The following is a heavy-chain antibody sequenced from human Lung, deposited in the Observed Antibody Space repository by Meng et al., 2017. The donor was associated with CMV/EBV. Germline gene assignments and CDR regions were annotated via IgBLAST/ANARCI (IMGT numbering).Heavy chain of an antibody. D-gene: IGHD3-3*01. Sequence: GGSLRLXCAGSGFTFSSYAMSWVRQAPGKGLEWVSAISGSGGSTYYADSVKGRFTISRDNSKNTLYLQMNSLRAEDTAVYYCAKDKIFGVTLDYWGQGTLVTVSS. V-gene: IGHV3-23*01. CDR1: GFTFSSYA. CDR2: ISGSGGST. J-gene: IGHJ4*02. CDR3: AKDKIFGVTLDY.